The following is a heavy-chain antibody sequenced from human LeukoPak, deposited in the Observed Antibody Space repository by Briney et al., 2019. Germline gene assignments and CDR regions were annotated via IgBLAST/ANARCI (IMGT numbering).Heavy chain of an antibody. Sequence: GGSLRLSCAASGFTFSTHWMHWVRQAPGKGLVWVSRINIDGSNTNYADSVKGRFTISRDNAKNTLYLQMDSLRAEDTAVYYCARSLGGAYDYWGQGTLVTVSS. V-gene: IGHV3-74*01. J-gene: IGHJ4*02. D-gene: IGHD1-26*01. CDR2: INIDGSNT. CDR3: ARSLGGAYDY. CDR1: GFTFSTHW.